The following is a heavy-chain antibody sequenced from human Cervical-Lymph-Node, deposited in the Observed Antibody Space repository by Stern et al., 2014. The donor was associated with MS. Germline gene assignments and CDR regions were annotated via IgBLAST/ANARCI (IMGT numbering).Heavy chain of an antibody. Sequence: EVQLVESGGALVQPGRSLRLSCAASGFTFDDYAMHWVRQPPGKGLEWVSGVGWNGGDIGYADSVKGRFIISRDNAKNSLYLQMNSLRPEDTAFYYCAKSPVAYYFLGMDVWGQGTTVTVSS. CDR1: GFTFDDYA. V-gene: IGHV3-9*01. CDR2: VGWNGGDI. J-gene: IGHJ6*02. D-gene: IGHD2-2*01. CDR3: AKSPVAYYFLGMDV.